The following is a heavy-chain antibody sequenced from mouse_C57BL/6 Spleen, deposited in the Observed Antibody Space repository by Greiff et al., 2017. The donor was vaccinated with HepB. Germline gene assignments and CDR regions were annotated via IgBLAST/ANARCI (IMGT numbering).Heavy chain of an antibody. CDR1: GYTFTDYN. CDR2: INPNNGGT. CDR3: ARSLYYYGSSSYYFDY. Sequence: EVKLQESGPELVKPGASVKIPCKASGYTFTDYNMDWVKQSHGKSLEWIGDINPNNGGTIYNQKFKGKATLTVDKSSSTAYMELRSLTSEDTAVYYCARSLYYYGSSSYYFDYWGQGTTLTVSS. D-gene: IGHD1-1*01. J-gene: IGHJ2*01. V-gene: IGHV1-18*01.